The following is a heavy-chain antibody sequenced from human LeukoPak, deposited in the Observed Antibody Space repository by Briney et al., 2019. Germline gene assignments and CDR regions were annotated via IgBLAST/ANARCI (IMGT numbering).Heavy chain of an antibody. CDR1: GYSITNYW. J-gene: IGHJ4*02. CDR3: ATATAGTYYWNFDY. D-gene: IGHD1-26*01. CDR2: MYPGNSDT. Sequence: KPGESLRISCKGSGYSITNYWIGWVRQMPGKGLEWMGIMYPGNSDTRYRPSFQGQVTISADKSISTAYLQWSSLQASDTAMYYCATATAGTYYWNFDYWGQGTLVTVSS. V-gene: IGHV5-51*01.